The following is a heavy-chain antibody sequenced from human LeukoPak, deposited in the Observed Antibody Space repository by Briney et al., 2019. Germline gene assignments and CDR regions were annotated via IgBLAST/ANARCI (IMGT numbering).Heavy chain of an antibody. Sequence: GGSLRLSCAASGFTFSSYSMNWVRQAPGKGLEWVSSISSSSSYIYYADSVKGRFTISRDNAKNSLYLQMNSLRAEDTAVYYCARSKGRYSNYVGATPKDYWGQGTLVTVSS. V-gene: IGHV3-21*01. CDR3: ARSKGRYSNYVGATPKDY. J-gene: IGHJ4*02. CDR2: ISSSSSYI. CDR1: GFTFSSYS. D-gene: IGHD4-4*01.